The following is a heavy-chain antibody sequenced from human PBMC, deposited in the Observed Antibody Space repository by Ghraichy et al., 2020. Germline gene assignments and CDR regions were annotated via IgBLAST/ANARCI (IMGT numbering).Heavy chain of an antibody. Sequence: ASVKVSCKASGYTFTGYYMHWVRQAPGQGLEWMGWINPNSGGTNYAQKFQGRVTMTRDTSISTAYMELSRLRSDDTAVYYCARATLTIFGVVIITDAFDIWGQGTMVTVSS. V-gene: IGHV1-2*02. J-gene: IGHJ3*02. CDR3: ARATLTIFGVVIITDAFDI. D-gene: IGHD3-3*01. CDR2: INPNSGGT. CDR1: GYTFTGYY.